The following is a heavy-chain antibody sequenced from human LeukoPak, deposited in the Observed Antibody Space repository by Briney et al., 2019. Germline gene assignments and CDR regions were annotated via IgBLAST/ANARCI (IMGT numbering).Heavy chain of an antibody. CDR1: GGSISSYY. CDR3: AVALTGDAFDI. Sequence: PSETLSLTCTVSGGSISSYYWSWIRQPPGKGLEWIGYIYYSGSTNYNPSLKSRVTISVDTSKNQFSLKLSSVTAADTAVYYCAVALTGDAFDIWGQGTMVTVSS. J-gene: IGHJ3*02. D-gene: IGHD7-27*01. CDR2: IYYSGST. V-gene: IGHV4-59*01.